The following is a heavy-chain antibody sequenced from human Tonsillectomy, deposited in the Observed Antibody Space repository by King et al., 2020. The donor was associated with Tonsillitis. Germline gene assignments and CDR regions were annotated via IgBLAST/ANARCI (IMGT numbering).Heavy chain of an antibody. D-gene: IGHD4-23*01. Sequence: VQLVESGGGVVQPGRSLRLSCAASGFTFSRYAMHWVRQAPGKGLEWVAVISYDGSNKYYADSVKGRFTISRDNSKNTLYLQMNSLRAEDTAVYYCSRVSTGGNSGHVGYWGQGTLVTVSS. V-gene: IGHV3-30-3*01. CDR3: SRVSTGGNSGHVGY. CDR1: GFTFSRYA. CDR2: ISYDGSNK. J-gene: IGHJ4*02.